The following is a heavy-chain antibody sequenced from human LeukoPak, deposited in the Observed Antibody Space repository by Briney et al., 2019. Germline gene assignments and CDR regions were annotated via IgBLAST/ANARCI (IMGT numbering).Heavy chain of an antibody. D-gene: IGHD3-3*01. V-gene: IGHV4-4*07. CDR2: IYNRVST. CDR1: GASISVYY. CDR3: ARGQVNYDFWSGHTVDYYMDV. Sequence: ETLSLTCTVSGASISVYYRCSMRHPPRAGLECIGRIYNRVSTNYNPSHKSRVTISVDTSTNQFSLKLSSVTAADTAVYYCARGQVNYDFWSGHTVDYYMDVWGKRTTVTVSS. J-gene: IGHJ6*03.